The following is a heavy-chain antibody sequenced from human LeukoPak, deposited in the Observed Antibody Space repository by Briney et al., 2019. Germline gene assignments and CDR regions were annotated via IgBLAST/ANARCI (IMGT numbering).Heavy chain of an antibody. V-gene: IGHV1-46*01. CDR3: AREATDSFDY. D-gene: IGHD2-21*01. Sequence: ASVKVSCKASGYTFTSNYIHWVRQAPGQGLEWMGMIYPRDGSTSYAQKFQGRVTVTRDTSTSTAYMELSSLRAEDTAVYYCAREATDSFDYWGQGTLVTVSS. CDR2: IYPRDGST. CDR1: GYTFTSNY. J-gene: IGHJ4*02.